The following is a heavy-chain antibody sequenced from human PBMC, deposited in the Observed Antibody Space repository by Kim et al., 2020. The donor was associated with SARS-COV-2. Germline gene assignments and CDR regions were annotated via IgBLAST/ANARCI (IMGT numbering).Heavy chain of an antibody. J-gene: IGHJ5*02. CDR2: ISSSSSYI. CDR3: ARDLYGDYVNNWFDP. Sequence: GGSLRLSCAASGFTFSSYSMNWVRQAPGKGLEWVSSISSSSSYIYYADSVKGRFTISRDNAKNSLYLQMNSLRAEDTAVYYCARDLYGDYVNNWFDPWGQGTLVTVSS. CDR1: GFTFSSYS. V-gene: IGHV3-21*01. D-gene: IGHD4-17*01.